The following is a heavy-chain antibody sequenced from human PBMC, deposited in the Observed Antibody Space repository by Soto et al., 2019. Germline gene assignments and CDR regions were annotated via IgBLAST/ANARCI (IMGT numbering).Heavy chain of an antibody. CDR1: GGSFSGYY. CDR3: ARGGRITIFGVVKFRYGMDV. Sequence: SETLSLTCAVDGGSFSGYYWSWIRQPPGKGLEWLGEINHSGSTNYNPSLXXRVTISVDTSKNQFSLKLSSVTAADTAVYYCARGGRITIFGVVKFRYGMDVWGQGTTVTVSS. CDR2: INHSGST. J-gene: IGHJ6*02. V-gene: IGHV4-34*01. D-gene: IGHD3-3*01.